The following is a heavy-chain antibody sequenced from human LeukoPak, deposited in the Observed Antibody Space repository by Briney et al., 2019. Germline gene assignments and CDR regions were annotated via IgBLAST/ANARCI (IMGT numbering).Heavy chain of an antibody. J-gene: IGHJ6*02. CDR1: GYSFTSYW. CDR3: ARHSREYYYYYGMDV. CDR2: IYPGDSDT. V-gene: IGHV5-51*01. Sequence: GESLQISCKGSGYSFTSYWIGWVRQTPGKGLELMGIIYPGDSDTRYSPSFQGQVTISADKSISTAYLQWSSLKASDTAMYYCARHSREYYYYYGMDVWGQGTTVTVSS. D-gene: IGHD2/OR15-2a*01.